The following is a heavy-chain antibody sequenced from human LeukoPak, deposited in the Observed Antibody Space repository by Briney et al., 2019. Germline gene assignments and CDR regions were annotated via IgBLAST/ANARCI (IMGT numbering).Heavy chain of an antibody. CDR1: GFDFYSYW. J-gene: IGHJ4*02. Sequence: GGSLRLSCAASGFDFYSYWMSWVRQAPGKGLQWVSVIYSGGSTYYADAVKGRFTISRDNSKNTLYLQMNSLRAEDTAVYYCAKDRGYSYGLGYTDYWGQGALVTVSS. CDR3: AKDRGYSYGLGYTDY. D-gene: IGHD5-18*01. CDR2: IYSGGST. V-gene: IGHV3-66*01.